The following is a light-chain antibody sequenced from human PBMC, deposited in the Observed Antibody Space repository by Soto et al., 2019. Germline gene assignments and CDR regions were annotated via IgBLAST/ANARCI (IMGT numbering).Light chain of an antibody. V-gene: IGLV2-14*01. CDR2: EVS. J-gene: IGLJ1*01. Sequence: QSALTQPPSVSGSPGQAVTISCTGTISDVGDYKYVSWYQHHPGKAPKALIYEVSNWPSGVSNRFSGSKSGNTAYLTISGLQPEDAAEYYCSSFMSSSTLVFGSGTKVPVL. CDR3: SSFMSSSTLV. CDR1: ISDVGDYKY.